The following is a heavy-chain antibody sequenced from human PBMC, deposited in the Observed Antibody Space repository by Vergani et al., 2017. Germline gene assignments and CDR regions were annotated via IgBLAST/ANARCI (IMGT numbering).Heavy chain of an antibody. Sequence: QVQLQESGPGLVKPSETLSLTCTVSGGSISSYYWSCIRQPPGKGLEWIGYIYYSGSTNYNPSLKSRVTISVDTSKNQFSLKLSSVTAADTAVYYCARPDNYGDYVPFDYWGQGTLVTVSS. J-gene: IGHJ4*02. CDR2: IYYSGST. CDR1: GGSISSYY. V-gene: IGHV4-59*01. D-gene: IGHD4-17*01. CDR3: ARPDNYGDYVPFDY.